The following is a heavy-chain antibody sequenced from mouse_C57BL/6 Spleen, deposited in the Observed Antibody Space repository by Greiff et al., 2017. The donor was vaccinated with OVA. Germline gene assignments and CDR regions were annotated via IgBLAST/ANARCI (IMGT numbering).Heavy chain of an antibody. CDR2: IYPGGGYT. CDR3: ARMGYYGSETLFDY. CDR1: GYTFTNYW. V-gene: IGHV1-63*01. J-gene: IGHJ2*01. Sequence: QVQLKESGAELVRPGTSVKMSCKASGYTFTNYWIGWAKQRPGHGLEWIGDIYPGGGYTNYNEKFKGKATLTADKSSSTAYMQFSSLTSEDSAIYYCARMGYYGSETLFDYWGQGTTLTVSS. D-gene: IGHD1-1*01.